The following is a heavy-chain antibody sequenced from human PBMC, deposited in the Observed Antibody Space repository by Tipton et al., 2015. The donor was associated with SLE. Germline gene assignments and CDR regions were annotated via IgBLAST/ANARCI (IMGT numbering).Heavy chain of an antibody. V-gene: IGHV3-23*01. Sequence: GSLRLSCAASGFTFSNYAMSWVRQAPGKGLEWVSAITGSGDRTYYIDSVKGRFTISRDNSKNSLYLQMNSLRAEDTAVYYCARVDYYFDYWGQGTLVTVSS. J-gene: IGHJ4*02. CDR3: ARVDYYFDY. CDR1: GFTFSNYA. CDR2: ITGSGDRT. D-gene: IGHD3-9*01.